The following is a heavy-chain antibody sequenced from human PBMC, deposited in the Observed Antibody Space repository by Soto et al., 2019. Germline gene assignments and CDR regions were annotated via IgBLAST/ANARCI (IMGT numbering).Heavy chain of an antibody. CDR2: IDLNNGDT. D-gene: IGHD4-17*01. CDR1: ADTFTSYY. CDR3: ARQHGDYYRWFDP. J-gene: IGHJ5*02. Sequence: ASVKVSCKAPADTFTSYYMHWVRQAPGQGLEWMGWIDLNNGDTHYVQRFQGRVTMTRDTSISTAYMELGNLKSDDTAVYYCARQHGDYYRWFDPWGQGTLVTVSS. V-gene: IGHV1-2*02.